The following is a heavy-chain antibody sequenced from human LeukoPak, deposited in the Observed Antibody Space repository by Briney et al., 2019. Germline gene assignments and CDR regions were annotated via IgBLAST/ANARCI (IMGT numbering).Heavy chain of an antibody. D-gene: IGHD2-2*02. CDR2: IYYSGST. CDR1: GGSISSYY. V-gene: IGHV4-59*01. Sequence: SETLSLTCTVSGGSISSYYWSWIRQPPGKGLEWIGYIYYSGSTNYNPSLKSRVTISVDTSKNQFSLKLSSVTAADTAVYYCAGDRAVVVPAAIGEDYYYYGMDVWGQGTMVTVSS. CDR3: AGDRAVVVPAAIGEDYYYYGMDV. J-gene: IGHJ6*02.